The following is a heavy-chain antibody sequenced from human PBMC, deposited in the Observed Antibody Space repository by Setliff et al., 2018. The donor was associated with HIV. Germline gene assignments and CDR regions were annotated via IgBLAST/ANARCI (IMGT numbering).Heavy chain of an antibody. V-gene: IGHV1-18*01. Sequence: PSVKVSCKPSGYTFTAYGLSWVRQAPGQGLEWMGWISTYSDETSYAQTLQGRVTMTTDTSTSTAYMELRRLTFDDTAVYYCARDVEHMMDVWGQGTTVTVSS. J-gene: IGHJ6*02. CDR2: ISTYSDET. CDR1: GYTFTAYG. CDR3: ARDVEHMMDV.